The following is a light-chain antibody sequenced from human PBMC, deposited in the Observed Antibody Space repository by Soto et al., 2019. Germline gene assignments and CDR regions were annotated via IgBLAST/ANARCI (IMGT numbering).Light chain of an antibody. CDR2: DIS. J-gene: IGLJ2*01. CDR3: SSYTSSSTVI. Sequence: QSALTQPASVSGSLGQSITISCTGTSRDVGGYNYVSWYQQHPGKAPKLMIYDISNRPSGVSNRFSGSKSGNTASLTISGLQAEDETDYYCSSYTSSSTVIFGGGTKVTVL. CDR1: SRDVGGYNY. V-gene: IGLV2-14*03.